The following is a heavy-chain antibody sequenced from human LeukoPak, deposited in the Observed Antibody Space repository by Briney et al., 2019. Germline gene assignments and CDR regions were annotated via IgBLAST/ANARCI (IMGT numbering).Heavy chain of an antibody. CDR2: IYYSGST. CDR1: GGSISSGGYY. CDR3: PSSNYDSSGPSFDY. V-gene: IGHV4-31*03. Sequence: ASETLSLTCTVSGGSISSGGYYWSWIRQHPGQGLEWIGYIYYSGSTYYNPSLKSRVTISVDTSKNQFSLKRTSVTAAAPAEYSGPSSNYDSSGPSFDYWGQRTLVTASS. J-gene: IGHJ4*02. D-gene: IGHD3-22*01.